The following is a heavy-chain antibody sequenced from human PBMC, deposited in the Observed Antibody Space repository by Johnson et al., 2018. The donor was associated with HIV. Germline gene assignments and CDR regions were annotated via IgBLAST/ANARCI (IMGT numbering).Heavy chain of an antibody. Sequence: VQLVESGGGVVRPGGSLRLSCAASGLTFDDYGMSWVRQAPGKGLEWVSGINWNGGSTAYGDSVKGRFTISRDNAKNSLYLQMNSLRAEDTAVYYCAKARSLLDYGGFDAFDIWGQGTMVTVSS. CDR3: AKARSLLDYGGFDAFDI. CDR1: GLTFDDYG. V-gene: IGHV3-20*04. CDR2: INWNGGST. D-gene: IGHD4-23*01. J-gene: IGHJ3*02.